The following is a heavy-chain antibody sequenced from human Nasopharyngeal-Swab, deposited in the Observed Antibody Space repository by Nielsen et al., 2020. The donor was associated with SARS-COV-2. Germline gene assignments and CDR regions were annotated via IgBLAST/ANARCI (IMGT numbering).Heavy chain of an antibody. CDR3: AGVGGSSWRHYYYYYGMDV. Sequence: SETLSLTCTVSGGSISSYYWSWIRQPPGKGLEWIGYIYYSGSTNYNPTLKSRVTISVDTSKNQFSLKLSSVTAADTAVYYCAGVGGSSWRHYYYYYGMDVWGQGTTVTVSS. D-gene: IGHD6-13*01. CDR2: IYYSGST. J-gene: IGHJ6*02. CDR1: GGSISSYY. V-gene: IGHV4-59*01.